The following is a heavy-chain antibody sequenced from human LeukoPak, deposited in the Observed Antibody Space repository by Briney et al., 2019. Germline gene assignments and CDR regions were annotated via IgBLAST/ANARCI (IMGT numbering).Heavy chain of an antibody. CDR3: AKVLSGSQDY. CDR1: GFTFSSYG. V-gene: IGHV3-33*06. Sequence: PGRSLRLSCAASGFTFSSYGMHWVRQAPGKGLEWVAVIWYDGSNRYYADSVKGRFTISRDNSKNTVYLQMNSLRAEDTAVYYCAKVLSGSQDYWGQGTLVTVFS. D-gene: IGHD1-26*01. J-gene: IGHJ4*02. CDR2: IWYDGSNR.